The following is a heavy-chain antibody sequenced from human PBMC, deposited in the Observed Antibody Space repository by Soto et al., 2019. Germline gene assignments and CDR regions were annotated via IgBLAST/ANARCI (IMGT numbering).Heavy chain of an antibody. Sequence: EVQLVESGGGLVQPGGSLRLSCSASGFIFSSYWMTWVRHAPGKGLEWVANVKQDGSEQHYVDSVKGRFTISRDNVENSLFLQMNSLRAEDTAVYYCVGGSGWVMDYWGQGTLVTVSS. V-gene: IGHV3-7*03. J-gene: IGHJ4*02. CDR3: VGGSGWVMDY. D-gene: IGHD6-19*01. CDR1: GFIFSSYW. CDR2: VKQDGSEQ.